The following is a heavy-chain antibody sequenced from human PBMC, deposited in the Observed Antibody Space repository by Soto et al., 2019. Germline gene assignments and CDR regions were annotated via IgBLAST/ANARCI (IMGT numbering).Heavy chain of an antibody. D-gene: IGHD3-22*01. V-gene: IGHV3-23*01. CDR2: ISGSGGST. CDR3: AKDLSYYYDSSGYYWDAFDI. J-gene: IGHJ3*02. Sequence: PGGSLRLSCAASGFTFSSYAMSWVRQAPGKGLEWVSAISGSGGSTYYADSVKGRFTTSRDNSKNTLYLQMNSLRAEDTAVYYCAKDLSYYYDSSGYYWDAFDIWGQGTMVTVSS. CDR1: GFTFSSYA.